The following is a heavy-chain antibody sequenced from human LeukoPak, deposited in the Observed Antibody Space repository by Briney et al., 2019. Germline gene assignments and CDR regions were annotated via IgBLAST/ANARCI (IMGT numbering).Heavy chain of an antibody. V-gene: IGHV4-30-4*08. J-gene: IGHJ4*02. CDR3: ARWAQYYDFWSGYVLDY. Sequence: LRLSCAASGFTFSSYAMSWVRQPPGKGLEWIGYIYYSGSTYYNPSLKSRVTISVDTSKNQFSLKLSSVTAADTAVYYCARWAQYYDFWSGYVLDYWGQGTLVTVSS. CDR2: IYYSGST. D-gene: IGHD3-3*01. CDR1: GFTFSSYA.